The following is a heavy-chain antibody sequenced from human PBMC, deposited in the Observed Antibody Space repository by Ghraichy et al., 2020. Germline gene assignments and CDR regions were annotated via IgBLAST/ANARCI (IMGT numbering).Heavy chain of an antibody. D-gene: IGHD3-3*01. V-gene: IGHV4-30-4*01. CDR2: IYSPGNT. J-gene: IGHJ4*02. Sequence: SETLSLTCTVSGASISSGDYYWNWIRQPPGKGLEWIGYIYSPGNTYYNPSLESRLTISVDTSKNQFSLKLSSVTAADTAVYFCARGSIFGVRRFFFDYWGQGTLVTVSS. CDR1: GASISSGDYY. CDR3: ARGSIFGVRRFFFDY.